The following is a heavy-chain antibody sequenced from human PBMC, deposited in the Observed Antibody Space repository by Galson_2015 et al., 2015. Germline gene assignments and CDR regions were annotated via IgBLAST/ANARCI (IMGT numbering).Heavy chain of an antibody. J-gene: IGHJ5*02. CDR2: ISGNGGST. D-gene: IGHD3-22*01. CDR3: AKDLAYYDSSGYSS. CDR1: GFTFRNYA. V-gene: IGHV3-23*01. Sequence: SLRLSCAASGFTFRNYAMSWVRQAPGKGLEWVSGISGNGGSTYYADSVKGRFTSSRDNSKNTLSLQMNSLRAEDTAIYYCAKDLAYYDSSGYSSWGQGTLVTVSS.